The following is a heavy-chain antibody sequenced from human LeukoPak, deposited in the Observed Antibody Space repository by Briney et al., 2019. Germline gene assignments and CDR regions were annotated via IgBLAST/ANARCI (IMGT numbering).Heavy chain of an antibody. CDR3: AISFNWNYGYFDY. CDR1: GYIFSTYY. D-gene: IGHD1-7*01. CDR2: MNPSGRGT. Sequence: GASVKVSCKASGYIFSTYYMHWVRQAPGQGLEWMGIMNPSGRGTSNAQRFQGRVTMTRDTSTSTVYMELSSLRSEDTAVYYCAISFNWNYGYFDYWGQVTLVTVSS. J-gene: IGHJ4*02. V-gene: IGHV1-46*01.